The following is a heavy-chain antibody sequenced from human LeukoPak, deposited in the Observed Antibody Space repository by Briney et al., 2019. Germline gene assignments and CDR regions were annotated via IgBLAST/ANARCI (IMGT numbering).Heavy chain of an antibody. CDR3: ARGSRFSSGWATQDAFDI. J-gene: IGHJ3*02. CDR1: GDSISTYY. Sequence: PSVTLSLTCSVSGDSISTYYWSWIRQPPGKGPEWIAYVHHTGDTNYNPSLKSRVMISVDTSRNQFSLKVASVTAADTAVYYCARGSRFSSGWATQDAFDIWGQGTMVTVS. CDR2: VHHTGDT. V-gene: IGHV4-59*01. D-gene: IGHD6-19*01.